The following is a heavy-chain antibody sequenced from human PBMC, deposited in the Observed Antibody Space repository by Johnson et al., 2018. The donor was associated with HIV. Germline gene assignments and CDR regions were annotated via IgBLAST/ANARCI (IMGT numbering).Heavy chain of an antibody. J-gene: IGHJ3*02. Sequence: VQLVESGGGLVQPGGSLRLSCAASGFTFSSYAMSWVRQAPGKGLEWVSAISGGGGGSTHYADSVKGRFTISRDNSKKTLDLQMNSLRAEDTAVYYCARAGPRASSPLPLDIWGQGTMVTVSS. CDR1: GFTFSSYA. V-gene: IGHV3-23*04. CDR3: ARAGPRASSPLPLDI. D-gene: IGHD2-15*01. CDR2: ISGGGGGST.